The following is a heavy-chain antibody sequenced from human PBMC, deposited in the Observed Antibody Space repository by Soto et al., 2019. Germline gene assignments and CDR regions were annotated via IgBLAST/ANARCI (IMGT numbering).Heavy chain of an antibody. CDR2: ISYDGSNK. Sequence: GGSLRLSCAASGFTFSSYGIHWVRQAPGKGLEWVAVISYDGSNKYYADSVKGRFTISRDNSKNTLYLQMNSLRAEDTAVYYCAKVGYSYGQGYYYYMDVWGKGTTVTVSS. J-gene: IGHJ6*03. V-gene: IGHV3-30*18. CDR1: GFTFSSYG. D-gene: IGHD5-18*01. CDR3: AKVGYSYGQGYYYYMDV.